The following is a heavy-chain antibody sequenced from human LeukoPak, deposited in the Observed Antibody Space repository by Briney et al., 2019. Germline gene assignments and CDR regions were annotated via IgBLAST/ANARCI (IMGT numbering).Heavy chain of an antibody. CDR2: INPNSGGT. Sequence: ASVKVSCKASGYTFTGYYMHWVRQAPGQGLEWMGWINPNSGGTNYAQKFQGRVTMTRDTSISTAYMELSRLRSDDTAVYYCARDSWYYDSSGYPTAWGQGTTVTVSS. D-gene: IGHD3-22*01. J-gene: IGHJ6*02. V-gene: IGHV1-2*02. CDR3: ARDSWYYDSSGYPTA. CDR1: GYTFTGYY.